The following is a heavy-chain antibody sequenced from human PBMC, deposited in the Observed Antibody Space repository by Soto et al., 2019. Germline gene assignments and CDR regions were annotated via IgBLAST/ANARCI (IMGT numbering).Heavy chain of an antibody. D-gene: IGHD3-10*01. CDR3: AASYGSGYRAFDY. CDR1: GGTFSSYA. V-gene: IGHV1-69*04. Sequence: SVKVSCKASGGTFSSYAISWVRQAPGLGLEWMGRVNPIVSMSNYAQKFQGRVTITADKSTNTAYMQLSSLRSEDTAIYYCAASYGSGYRAFDYWGQGALVTVSS. J-gene: IGHJ4*02. CDR2: VNPIVSMS.